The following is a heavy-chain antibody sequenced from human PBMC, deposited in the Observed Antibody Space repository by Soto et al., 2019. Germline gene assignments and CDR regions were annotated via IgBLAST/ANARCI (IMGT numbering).Heavy chain of an antibody. CDR1: GFTFGSYS. CDR2: ILSSSGVI. Sequence: GGSLRLSCAASGFTFGSYSMNWVRQAPGKGLEWVSFILSSSGVIYYADSVKGRFTISRDNAKNSLYLQMNSLRAEDTAVYYCAKGVGSSWYEDYYYYYMDVWGKGTTVTVSS. J-gene: IGHJ6*03. D-gene: IGHD6-13*01. V-gene: IGHV3-48*01. CDR3: AKGVGSSWYEDYYYYYMDV.